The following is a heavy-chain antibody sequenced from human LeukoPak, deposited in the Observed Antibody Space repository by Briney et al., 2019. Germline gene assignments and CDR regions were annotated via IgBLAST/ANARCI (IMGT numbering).Heavy chain of an antibody. CDR3: ARGRGSSGPRWFDP. Sequence: PSETLSLTCAVYGDSFSGSYWSWIPQHPGKRMKWVGEINHSGSTNYNPSLKSRVTISVDTFKNQFSLKLSSVTAADTAVYYCARGRGSSGPRWFDPWGQGTLVTVSS. CDR2: INHSGST. CDR1: GDSFSGSY. J-gene: IGHJ5*02. V-gene: IGHV4-34*01. D-gene: IGHD6-19*01.